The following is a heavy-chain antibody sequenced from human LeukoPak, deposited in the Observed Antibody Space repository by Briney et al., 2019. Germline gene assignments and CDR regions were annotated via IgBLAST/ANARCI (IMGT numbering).Heavy chain of an antibody. J-gene: IGHJ3*02. CDR1: GFTFSSYE. CDR3: APLSGSYFGDDAFDI. V-gene: IGHV3-48*03. Sequence: GGSLRLSCAASGFTFSSYEMNWVRQAPGKGLEWVSYISSSGSTIYYADSVKGRFTISRDNAKNSLYLQMNSLRAEDTAVYYCAPLSGSYFGDDAFDIWGLGTMVTVSS. D-gene: IGHD1-26*01. CDR2: ISSSGSTI.